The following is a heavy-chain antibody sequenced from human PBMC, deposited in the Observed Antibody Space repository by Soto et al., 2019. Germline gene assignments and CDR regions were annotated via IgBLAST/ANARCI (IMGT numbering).Heavy chain of an antibody. CDR1: GFTFRNYA. J-gene: IGHJ4*02. CDR2: INGGGIST. Sequence: GGSLRLSCAASGFTFRNYAMSWVRQTPEKGLEWVSAINGGGISTYYADSVKGRFTISRDQSKNTIYLQMDSLRVEDTALYYCATLPLDYWGQGSLVTVSS. V-gene: IGHV3-23*01. CDR3: ATLPLDY.